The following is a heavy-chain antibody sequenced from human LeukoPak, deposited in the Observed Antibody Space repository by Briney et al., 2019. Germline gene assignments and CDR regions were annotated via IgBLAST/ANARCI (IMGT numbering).Heavy chain of an antibody. J-gene: IGHJ4*02. CDR3: ARGDQRGSYYFDY. D-gene: IGHD1-26*01. V-gene: IGHV4-61*01. Sequence: SETLSLTCTVSGGSVSSPSYYWRWIRQPPGKGLEWIGYIYYSGSTNYNPSLKSRVIISLDTSKNQFSLRLSSVTAAHSAVYFCARGDQRGSYYFDYWGQGTLVTVSS. CDR2: IYYSGST. CDR1: GGSVSSPSYY.